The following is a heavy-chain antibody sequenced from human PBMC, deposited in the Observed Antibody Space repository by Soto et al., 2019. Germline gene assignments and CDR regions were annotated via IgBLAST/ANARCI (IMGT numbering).Heavy chain of an antibody. CDR3: ARGREQLWLLGRRWADDAFDI. Sequence: PSETLSLTCTVSGGSISSGDYYWSWIRQPPGKGLEWIGYIYYSGSTYYNPSLKSRVTISVDTSKNQFSLKLSSVTAADTAVYYCARGREQLWLLGRRWADDAFDIWGQGTMVTVSS. D-gene: IGHD5-18*01. V-gene: IGHV4-30-4*01. CDR1: GGSISSGDYY. J-gene: IGHJ3*02. CDR2: IYYSGST.